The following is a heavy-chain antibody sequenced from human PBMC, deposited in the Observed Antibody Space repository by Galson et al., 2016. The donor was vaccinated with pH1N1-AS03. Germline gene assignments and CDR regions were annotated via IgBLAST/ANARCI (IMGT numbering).Heavy chain of an antibody. D-gene: IGHD6-19*01. CDR1: GFTFSSYG. CDR3: TREEQWQVKSPLDYGTDV. CDR2: ISFDGSNI. Sequence: SLRLSCAASGFTFSSYGIHWVRQAPGKGLEWVAFISFDGSNIYYTDSVKGRFTISRDDSKNTVFLQMNSLRVEDTAVYYCTREEQWQVKSPLDYGTDVWGRGTTVTVS. J-gene: IGHJ6*02. V-gene: IGHV3-30-3*01.